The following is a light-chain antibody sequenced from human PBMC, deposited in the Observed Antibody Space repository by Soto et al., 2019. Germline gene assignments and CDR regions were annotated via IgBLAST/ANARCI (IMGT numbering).Light chain of an antibody. Sequence: QSVLTQPPSVSGSPGQSVTISCTGTSSDVGGYNYVSWYQQHPGKAPKLILYDVTRRPSGVPDRFSGSKSGNTASLTISGLQAEDEADYHCCSYAGTDFFVFGTGTKSPS. CDR1: SSDVGGYNY. J-gene: IGLJ1*01. V-gene: IGLV2-11*01. CDR2: DVT. CDR3: CSYAGTDFFV.